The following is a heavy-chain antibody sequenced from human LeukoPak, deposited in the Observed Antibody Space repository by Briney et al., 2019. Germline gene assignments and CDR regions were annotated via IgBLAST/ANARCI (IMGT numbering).Heavy chain of an antibody. D-gene: IGHD3-3*01. Sequence: PGGSLRLSCAASGFTFSSYAMSWVRQAPGKGLEWVSAISGSGGSTYYADSVKGRFTISRDNSKNTLYLQMNSLRAEDTAVYYCAKFSSKSAYYDFWSGNLAYNWFDPWGQGTLVTVSS. CDR2: ISGSGGST. CDR1: GFTFSSYA. V-gene: IGHV3-23*01. CDR3: AKFSSKSAYYDFWSGNLAYNWFDP. J-gene: IGHJ5*02.